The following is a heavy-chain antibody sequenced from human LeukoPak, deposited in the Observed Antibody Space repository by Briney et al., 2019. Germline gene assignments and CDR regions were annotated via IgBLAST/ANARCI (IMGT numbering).Heavy chain of an antibody. Sequence: PGGSLRLSCAASGFTLSNYWMSWVRQAPGKGLEWVANIKYDGSEKYYVDSVKGRFTISRDNAMNSLYMQMNSLRAEDTAVYYCARVSRWGLNHNPHYWGQGTLVTVSS. V-gene: IGHV3-7*03. J-gene: IGHJ4*02. CDR1: GFTLSNYW. CDR2: IKYDGSEK. D-gene: IGHD7-27*01. CDR3: ARVSRWGLNHNPHY.